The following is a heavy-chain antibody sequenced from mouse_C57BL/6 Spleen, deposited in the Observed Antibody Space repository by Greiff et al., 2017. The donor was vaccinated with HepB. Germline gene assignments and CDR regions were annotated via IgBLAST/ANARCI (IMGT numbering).Heavy chain of an antibody. Sequence: DVQLVESGGGLVQPGGSMKLSCVASGFTFSNYWMNWVRQSPEKGLEWVAQIRLKSDNYATHYAESVKGRFTISRDDSKSSVYLQMNNLRAEDTGIYYCTASLGYAMDYWGQGTSVTVSS. J-gene: IGHJ4*01. CDR1: GFTFSNYW. CDR3: TASLGYAMDY. D-gene: IGHD3-3*01. V-gene: IGHV6-3*01. CDR2: IRLKSDNYAT.